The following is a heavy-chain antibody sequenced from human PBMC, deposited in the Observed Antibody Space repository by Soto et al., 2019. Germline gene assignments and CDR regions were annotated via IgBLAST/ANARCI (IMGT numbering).Heavy chain of an antibody. CDR3: ARDLKEDSDYYDSSGYYYFDY. D-gene: IGHD3-22*01. V-gene: IGHV1-18*01. J-gene: IGHJ4*02. Sequence: EASVKVSCEASGYSFTSYGISWVRQAPGQGLEWMGWISAYNGNTNYAQKLQGRVTMTTDTSTSTAYMELRSLRSDDTAVYYCARDLKEDSDYYDSSGYYYFDYWGQGTLVTVSS. CDR2: ISAYNGNT. CDR1: GYSFTSYG.